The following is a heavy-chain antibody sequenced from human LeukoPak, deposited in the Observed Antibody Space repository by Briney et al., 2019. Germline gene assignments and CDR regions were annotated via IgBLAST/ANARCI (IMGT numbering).Heavy chain of an antibody. V-gene: IGHV4-34*01. CDR1: GGSFSGYY. CDR3: ARELIHYDFWSGYYRFDY. Sequence: SETLSLTCAVYGGSFSGYYWSWIRQPPGKGLEWIGEINHSGSTNYNPSLKSRVTISVDTSKNQFSLKLSSVTAADTAVYYCARELIHYDFWSGYYRFDYWGQGTLVTVSS. CDR2: INHSGST. J-gene: IGHJ4*02. D-gene: IGHD3-3*01.